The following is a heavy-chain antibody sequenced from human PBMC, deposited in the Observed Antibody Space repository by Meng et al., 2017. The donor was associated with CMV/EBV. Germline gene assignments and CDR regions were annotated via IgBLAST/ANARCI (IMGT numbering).Heavy chain of an antibody. CDR1: GFSLSTSGVG. CDR2: LSWNDDK. D-gene: IGHD1-26*01. J-gene: IGHJ6*02. V-gene: IGHV2-5*01. CDR3: AHNGELLYYYYGMDV. Sequence: SGPTLVKPTQTLTLTCTFSGFSLSTSGVGVGWIRQPPGKALEWLALLSWNDDKRYSPSLKSRLTITKDTSKNQVVLTMTNMDPVDTATYYCAHNGELLYYYYGMDVWGQGTTVTVSS.